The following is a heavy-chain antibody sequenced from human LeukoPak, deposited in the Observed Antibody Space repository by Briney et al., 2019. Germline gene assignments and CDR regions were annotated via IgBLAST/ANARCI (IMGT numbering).Heavy chain of an antibody. CDR1: GGSISSYY. CDR3: ARHSPISLTTIDAFDI. J-gene: IGHJ3*02. CDR2: IYYSGST. D-gene: IGHD4-17*01. V-gene: IGHV4-59*08. Sequence: SETLSLTCTVSGGSISSYYWSWIRQPPGKGLEWIGYIYYSGSTNYNPSLKSRVTISVDTSKNQFSLKLSSVTAADTAVYYCARHSPISLTTIDAFDIWGQGTMVTVSS.